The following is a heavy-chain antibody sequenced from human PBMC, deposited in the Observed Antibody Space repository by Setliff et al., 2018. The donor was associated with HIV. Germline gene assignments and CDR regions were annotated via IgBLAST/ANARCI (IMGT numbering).Heavy chain of an antibody. J-gene: IGHJ5*02. CDR3: ARDSVSGVVTADNNWFDP. D-gene: IGHD2-21*02. CDR2: IYTSGGT. V-gene: IGHV4-4*07. CDR1: GGSIIGHY. Sequence: PSETLSLTCSVSGGSIIGHYWNWIRQPAGKRLEWIGRIYTSGGTNYNPSLKSRAIISVDTSKNQISLKLTSVTAADTAVYYCARDSVSGVVTADNNWFDPWGQGTLVTVSS.